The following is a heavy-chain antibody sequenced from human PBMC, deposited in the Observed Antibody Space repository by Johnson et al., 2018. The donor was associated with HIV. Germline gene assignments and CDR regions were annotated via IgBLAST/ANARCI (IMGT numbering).Heavy chain of an antibody. CDR2: IYSGGST. Sequence: VQLVESGGGLVQPGGSLRLSCAASGFTVSSNYMSWVRQAPGKGLEWVSVIYSGGSTYYADSVKGRFTISRDNSKNTLYLQMNSLRAEDTAVYYCARDSRTYNFWSGAEACDIWGQGTMVTVSS. CDR1: GFTVSSNY. D-gene: IGHD3-3*01. V-gene: IGHV3-66*01. CDR3: ARDSRTYNFWSGAEACDI. J-gene: IGHJ3*02.